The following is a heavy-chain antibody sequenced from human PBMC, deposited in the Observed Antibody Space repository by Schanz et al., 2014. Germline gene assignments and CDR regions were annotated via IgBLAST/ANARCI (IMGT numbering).Heavy chain of an antibody. V-gene: IGHV3-53*01. D-gene: IGHD3-22*01. CDR2: IYPGGST. CDR3: ARNDYDDVDLSSFYFDH. Sequence: EVQLLESGGALVQPGGSLRLSCAASGFSVSHSYMTWVRQSPGKGLEWVSFIYPGGSTYYPDSVKGRFTISRDSSKNTVFLQMNSLRADDTAIYFCARNDYDDVDLSSFYFDHWGQGTLVTVSS. J-gene: IGHJ4*02. CDR1: GFSVSHSY.